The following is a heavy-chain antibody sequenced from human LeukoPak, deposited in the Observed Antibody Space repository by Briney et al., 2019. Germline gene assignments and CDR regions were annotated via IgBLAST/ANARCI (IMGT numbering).Heavy chain of an antibody. CDR1: GYTFTSYD. D-gene: IGHD3-3*01. J-gene: IGHJ5*02. V-gene: IGHV1-8*01. CDR2: MNPNSGNT. CDR3: ARGRDYDFWSGYYGSWFDP. Sequence: ASVKVSCKASGYTFTSYDINWVRQATGQGLEWMGWMNPNSGNTGYAQKFQGRVTMTRNTSISTAYMELSSLRSEDTAVYYCARGRDYDFWSGYYGSWFDPWGQGTLVTVPS.